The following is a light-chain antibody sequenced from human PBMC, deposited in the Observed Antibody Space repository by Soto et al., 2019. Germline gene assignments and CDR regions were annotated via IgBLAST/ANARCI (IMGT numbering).Light chain of an antibody. CDR2: GAS. Sequence: EILFTQSPVTLSXXPVXXXXXXXRASQSVSNNYLAWYQQKPGQAPRLLIYGASNRATGIPDRFSGSGSGTDFTLTISRLEPEDFAAYYCQQYGSSGTFGQGTKVDI. V-gene: IGKV3-20*01. CDR3: QQYGSSGT. J-gene: IGKJ1*01. CDR1: QSVSNNY.